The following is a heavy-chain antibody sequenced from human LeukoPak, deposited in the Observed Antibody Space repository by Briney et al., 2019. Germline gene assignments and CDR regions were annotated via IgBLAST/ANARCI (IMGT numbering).Heavy chain of an antibody. J-gene: IGHJ6*02. CDR2: IRGSGGST. D-gene: IGHD3-3*01. CDR3: AKAPLEDDFWSGYYGGYYGMDV. V-gene: IGHV3-23*01. Sequence: GGSLRLSCAASGFTFSSYAMSWVRQAPGKGLEWVSAIRGSGGSTYYADSVKGRFTISRDNSKNTLYLQMNSLRAEDTAVYYCAKAPLEDDFWSGYYGGYYGMDVWGQGTTVTVSS. CDR1: GFTFSSYA.